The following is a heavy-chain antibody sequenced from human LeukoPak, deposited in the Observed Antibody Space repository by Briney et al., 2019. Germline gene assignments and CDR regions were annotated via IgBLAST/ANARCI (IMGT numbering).Heavy chain of an antibody. CDR2: IYHSGST. J-gene: IGHJ4*02. V-gene: IGHV4-4*02. Sequence: ASETLSLTCTVSGGSISSSNWWSWVRQPPGKGLEWIGEIYHSGSTNYNPSLKSRVTISVDKSKNQFSLKLSSVTAADTAVYYCARDLTGYSYGPTYFDYWGQGTLVTVSS. CDR3: ARDLTGYSYGPTYFDY. D-gene: IGHD5-18*01. CDR1: GGSISSSNW.